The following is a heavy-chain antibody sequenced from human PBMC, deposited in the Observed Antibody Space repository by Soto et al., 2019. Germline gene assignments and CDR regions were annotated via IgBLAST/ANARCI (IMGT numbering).Heavy chain of an antibody. CDR2: ISGSGGST. D-gene: IGHD5-18*01. V-gene: IGHV3-23*01. CDR3: AKDQGWIQLSILVFQH. J-gene: IGHJ1*01. CDR1: GFTFSSYA. Sequence: GGSLRLSCAASGFTFSSYAMSWVRQAPGKGLEWVSAISGSGGSTYYADSVKGRFTISRDNSKNTLYLQMNSLRAEDTAVYYCAKDQGWIQLSILVFQHWGQGTLVTVSS.